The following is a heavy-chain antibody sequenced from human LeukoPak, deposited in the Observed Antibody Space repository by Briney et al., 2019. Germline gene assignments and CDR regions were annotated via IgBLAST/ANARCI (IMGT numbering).Heavy chain of an antibody. V-gene: IGHV3-21*04. CDR2: IISRSSDI. Sequence: PGGSLRLSCTASRVTFSGYTMNWGRQAPGNGLEWVSSIISRSSDIYYAASVKGRFTISRDNSKNTLFLRMNSLRAEDTAVYFCANQSFYDSSGHFHYWGQGTLVTVSS. CDR3: ANQSFYDSSGHFHY. J-gene: IGHJ4*02. CDR1: RVTFSGYT. D-gene: IGHD3-22*01.